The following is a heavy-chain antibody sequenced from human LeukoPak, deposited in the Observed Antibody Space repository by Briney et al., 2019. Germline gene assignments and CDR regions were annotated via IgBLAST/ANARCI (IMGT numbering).Heavy chain of an antibody. CDR1: GYTFTSYA. V-gene: IGHV7-4-1*02. CDR3: ARERQGYYDFWSAYYYYMDV. CDR2: INTNTGNP. D-gene: IGHD3-3*01. Sequence: ASVKVSCKASGYTFTSYAMNWVRQAPGQGLEWMGWINTNTGNPTYAQGFTGRFVFSLDTSVSTAYLQISSLKAEDTAVYYCARERQGYYDFWSAYYYYMDVWGKGTTVTVSS. J-gene: IGHJ6*03.